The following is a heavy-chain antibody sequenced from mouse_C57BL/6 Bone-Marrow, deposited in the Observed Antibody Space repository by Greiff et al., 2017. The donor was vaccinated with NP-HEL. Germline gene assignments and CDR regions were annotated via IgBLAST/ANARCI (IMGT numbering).Heavy chain of an antibody. CDR3: ARIYYGNYGAWFAY. CDR1: GYSFTGYY. V-gene: IGHV1-42*01. J-gene: IGHJ3*01. D-gene: IGHD2-1*01. CDR2: INPSTGGT. Sequence: VQLQQSGPELVKPGASVKISCKASGYSFTGYYMNWVKQSPEKSLEWIGEINPSTGGTTYNQKFKAKATLTVDKSSSTAYMQLKSLTSEDSAVYYCARIYYGNYGAWFAYWGQGTLVTVSA.